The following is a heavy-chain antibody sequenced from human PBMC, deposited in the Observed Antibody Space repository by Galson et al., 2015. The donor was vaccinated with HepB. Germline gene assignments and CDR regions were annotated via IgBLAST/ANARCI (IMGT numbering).Heavy chain of an antibody. CDR1: GDSVSSNSAA. J-gene: IGHJ3*02. Sequence: CAISGDSVSSNSAAWNWIRQSPSRGLEWLGRTYYRSKWYNDYAVSVKSRITINPDTSKNQFSLQLNSVTPEDTAVYYCAGSGIAAASGAFDIWGQGTMVTVSS. CDR2: TYYRSKWYN. V-gene: IGHV6-1*01. CDR3: AGSGIAAASGAFDI. D-gene: IGHD6-13*01.